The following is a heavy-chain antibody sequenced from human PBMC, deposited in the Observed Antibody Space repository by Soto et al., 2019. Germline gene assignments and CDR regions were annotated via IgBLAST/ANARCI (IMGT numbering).Heavy chain of an antibody. Sequence: PSQTLSLTCAISGDSVSSNSAAWNWIRQSPSRGLEWLGRTYYRSKWYNDYAVSVKSRITINPDTSKDQFSLRLNSVTPEDTAVYYCARDRKQSYCGGDCYDYYYYGMDVWGQGTAVAVSS. J-gene: IGHJ6*02. CDR1: GDSVSSNSAA. D-gene: IGHD2-21*02. CDR2: TYYRSKWYN. CDR3: ARDRKQSYCGGDCYDYYYYGMDV. V-gene: IGHV6-1*01.